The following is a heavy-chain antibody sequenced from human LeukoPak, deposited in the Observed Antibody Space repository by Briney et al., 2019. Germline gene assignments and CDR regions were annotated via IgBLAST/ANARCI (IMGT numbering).Heavy chain of an antibody. Sequence: GGSLRLSCAASGFTFSSYWMSWVRQAPGRGLEWVANIKTDGGEKYYVDSVKGRFTVSRDNARNSLYLQMNSLRVEDTAVYYCARDWRGYGWRNWGQGTLVTVSS. CDR2: IKTDGGEK. D-gene: IGHD3-3*01. J-gene: IGHJ4*02. V-gene: IGHV3-7*01. CDR3: ARDWRGYGWRN. CDR1: GFTFSSYW.